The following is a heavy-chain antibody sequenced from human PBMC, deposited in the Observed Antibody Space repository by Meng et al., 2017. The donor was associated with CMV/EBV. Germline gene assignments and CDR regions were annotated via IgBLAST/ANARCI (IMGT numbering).Heavy chain of an antibody. CDR3: ARVRITGTTKVPYNWFDP. D-gene: IGHD1-7*01. J-gene: IGHJ5*02. Sequence: GSLRLSCAVYGGSFSGYYWSWIRQPPGKGLEWIGEINHSGCTNYNPSLKSRDTISVDTSKNQFSLKLSSVTAADTAVYYCARVRITGTTKVPYNWFDPWGQGTLVTVSS. CDR2: INHSGCT. CDR1: GGSFSGYY. V-gene: IGHV4-34*01.